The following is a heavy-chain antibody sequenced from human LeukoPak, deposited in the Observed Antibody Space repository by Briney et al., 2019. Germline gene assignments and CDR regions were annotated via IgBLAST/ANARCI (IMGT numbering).Heavy chain of an antibody. Sequence: SLRLSCAASGFTFDDYAMHWVRQAPGKGLEWVSGISWNSGSIGYADSVKGRFTISRDNAKNSLHLQMNSLRAEDTAVYYCARDRATSGWYWAYYFDYWGQGTLVTVSS. CDR2: ISWNSGSI. J-gene: IGHJ4*02. CDR1: GFTFDDYA. V-gene: IGHV3-9*01. CDR3: ARDRATSGWYWAYYFDY. D-gene: IGHD6-19*01.